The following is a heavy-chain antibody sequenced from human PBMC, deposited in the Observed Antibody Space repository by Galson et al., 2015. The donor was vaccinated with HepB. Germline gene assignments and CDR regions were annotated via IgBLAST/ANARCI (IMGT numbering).Heavy chain of an antibody. CDR3: ARDLKYYGDYYYYGMDV. CDR1: GFTFTSYS. Sequence: SLRLSCAASGFTFTSYSMNWVRQAPGKGLEWVANIKQDGSEKYYVDSVKGRFTISRDNAKNSLYLQMNSLRAEDTAVYYCARDLKYYGDYYYYGMDVWGQGTTVTVSS. V-gene: IGHV3-7*03. D-gene: IGHD4-17*01. J-gene: IGHJ6*02. CDR2: IKQDGSEK.